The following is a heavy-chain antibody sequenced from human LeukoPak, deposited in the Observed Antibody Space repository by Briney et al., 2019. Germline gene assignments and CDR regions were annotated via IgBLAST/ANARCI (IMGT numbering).Heavy chain of an antibody. J-gene: IGHJ4*02. CDR2: IYTSGST. V-gene: IGHV4-4*07. Sequence: SETLSLTCTVSGGSISSYYWSWIRQPAGKRLEWIGRIYTSGSTNYNPSLKSRVTMSVDTSKNQFSLKLSSVTAADTAVYYCARWYYYDSSGYYYFDYWGQGTLVTVSS. CDR3: ARWYYYDSSGYYYFDY. D-gene: IGHD3-22*01. CDR1: GGSISSYY.